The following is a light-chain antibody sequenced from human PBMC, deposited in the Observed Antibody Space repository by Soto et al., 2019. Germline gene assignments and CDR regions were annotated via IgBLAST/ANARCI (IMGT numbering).Light chain of an antibody. J-gene: IGKJ1*01. Sequence: EIVLKQSPGTLSLSPGERATLSCRASQSVGSSHLAWYQQKPGQAPRLLIYGASSRATGIPDRFSGSGSGTDFTLTISRLEPEDFAVYYCQQYGSSPWTFGQGTKV. CDR1: QSVGSSH. CDR3: QQYGSSPWT. CDR2: GAS. V-gene: IGKV3-20*01.